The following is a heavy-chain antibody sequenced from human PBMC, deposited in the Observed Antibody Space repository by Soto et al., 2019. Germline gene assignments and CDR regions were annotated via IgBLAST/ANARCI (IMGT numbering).Heavy chain of an antibody. V-gene: IGHV3-48*02. D-gene: IGHD3-10*01. Sequence: EVQLVESGGGLVQPGGSLRLSCAASEFTFSNYSMNWVRQAPGKGLEWVSYISSSSSTIYYADSVKGRFTISRDNAKNSLYLQMNSLRDEDTAVYYSARERTRGGFLNWFDTWGQGTLVTVSS. CDR2: ISSSSSTI. CDR1: EFTFSNYS. CDR3: ARERTRGGFLNWFDT. J-gene: IGHJ5*02.